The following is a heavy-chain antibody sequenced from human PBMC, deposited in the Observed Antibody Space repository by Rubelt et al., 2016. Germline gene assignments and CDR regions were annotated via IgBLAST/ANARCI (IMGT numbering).Heavy chain of an antibody. CDR1: AFSVSSNY. Sequence: EVQLLESGGDLVQPGGSLRLSCAASAFSVSSNYMNWVRQAPGKGLEWVSAVSGSGVSTYYAYSVKGRFTISRDNSKNSLFLQMKSLRVADTAVYDCAREGSNAGVAGTYRRQKVDSWGQGTLVTVSS. V-gene: IGHV3-23*01. D-gene: IGHD6-19*01. J-gene: IGHJ4*02. CDR3: AREGSNAGVAGTYRRQKVDS. CDR2: VSGSGVST.